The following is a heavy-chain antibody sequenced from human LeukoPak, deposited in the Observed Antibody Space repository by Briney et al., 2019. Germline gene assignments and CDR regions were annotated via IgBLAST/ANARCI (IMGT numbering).Heavy chain of an antibody. CDR2: IWFDGSNQ. D-gene: IGHD3-9*01. Sequence: GGSLRLSCAASGFIFSNYGMHWVRQAPGKGLEWVAVIWFDGSNQYHADAVKGRFTISRDNSKNTLFLQMNSLRAEDTAVYYCARDRYDILTGYYMYFDYWGQGSLVTVSS. CDR3: ARDRYDILTGYYMYFDY. J-gene: IGHJ4*02. V-gene: IGHV3-33*01. CDR1: GFIFSNYG.